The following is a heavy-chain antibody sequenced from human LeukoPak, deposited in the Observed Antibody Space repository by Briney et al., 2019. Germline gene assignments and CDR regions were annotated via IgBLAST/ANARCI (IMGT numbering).Heavy chain of an antibody. CDR2: ISASGGTT. D-gene: IGHD6-19*01. CDR3: AKGYSSGWYPFDY. CDR1: GFTFSSYA. J-gene: IGHJ4*02. V-gene: IGHV3-23*01. Sequence: PGGSLRLSCAASGFTFSSYAMSWVRQAPGKGLEWVSAISASGGTTYYADSVKGRFTMSRDNSKNTLYLQMNSLRAEDTAVYYCAKGYSSGWYPFDYWGQGTLVTASS.